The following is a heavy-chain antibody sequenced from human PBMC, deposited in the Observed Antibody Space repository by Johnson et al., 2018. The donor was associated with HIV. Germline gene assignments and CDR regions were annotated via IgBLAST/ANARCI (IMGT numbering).Heavy chain of an antibody. CDR3: AKVGRYGGSGWVDAFDI. V-gene: IGHV3-30-3*01. Sequence: QVQLVESGGGVVQPGRSLRLSCVASGFTFSSYAMHWVRQAPGKGLEWGTVISYDGNNKYYADSVKGRFTISRDNSKNTLYLQMNSLRAEDTAVYYCAKVGRYGGSGWVDAFDIWGQGTMVTVSS. D-gene: IGHD6-19*01. J-gene: IGHJ3*02. CDR2: ISYDGNNK. CDR1: GFTFSSYA.